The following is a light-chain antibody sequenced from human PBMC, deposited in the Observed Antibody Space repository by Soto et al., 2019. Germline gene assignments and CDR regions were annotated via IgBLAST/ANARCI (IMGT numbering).Light chain of an antibody. CDR1: QSISSY. Sequence: DIQMTQSPSSLSASVGDRVTITCRASQSISSYLNWYQQKPGKAPKLMIYAASSLQSGVPSRFSGSGSGTDFTLTIRSLQPGDFATYYCKQSYSTPYTFGHGTKLEIK. J-gene: IGKJ2*01. V-gene: IGKV1-39*01. CDR2: AAS. CDR3: KQSYSTPYT.